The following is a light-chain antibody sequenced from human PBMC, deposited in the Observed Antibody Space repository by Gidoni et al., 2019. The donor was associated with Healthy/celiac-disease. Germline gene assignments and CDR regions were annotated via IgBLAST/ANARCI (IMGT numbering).Light chain of an antibody. CDR3: QKRSNGQA. V-gene: IGKV3-11*01. J-gene: IGKJ4*01. CDR2: DAA. Sequence: EIVLTQSPATLSLSPGERATLSCRASQSVSSYLAWYQQKPGQAPRLLIYDAANRATGIPARFSGSGSGTDCTLTISSLEPEDFAGYYCQKRSNGQAFGGXTKVEIK. CDR1: QSVSSY.